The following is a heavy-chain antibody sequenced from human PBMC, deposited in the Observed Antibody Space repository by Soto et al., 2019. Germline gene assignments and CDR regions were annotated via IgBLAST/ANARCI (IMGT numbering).Heavy chain of an antibody. V-gene: IGHV3-48*01. CDR1: GFTFSSYS. CDR3: VDGDYADY. Sequence: GGSLRLSCAASGFTFSSYSMNWVRQAPGKGLEWVSYISSSSSTIYYADSVKGRFTISRDNAKNSLYLQMNSLRAEDTAVYYCVDGDYADYWGQGTLVTVSS. D-gene: IGHD4-17*01. CDR2: ISSSSSTI. J-gene: IGHJ4*02.